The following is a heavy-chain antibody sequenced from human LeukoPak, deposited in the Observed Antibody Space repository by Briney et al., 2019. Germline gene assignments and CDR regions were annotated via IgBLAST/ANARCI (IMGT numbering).Heavy chain of an antibody. D-gene: IGHD1-26*01. CDR3: ARPQRGRSTQYYFDH. J-gene: IGHJ4*02. Sequence: EASVKVSCKASGYTFTSYYMHWVRQAPGQGLEWMGIINPSVGSTSYAQKFQGRVTMTRDTSTSTVYMELSSLRSEDTAVYYCARPQRGRSTQYYFDHWGQGTLVTVSS. V-gene: IGHV1-46*01. CDR1: GYTFTSYY. CDR2: INPSVGST.